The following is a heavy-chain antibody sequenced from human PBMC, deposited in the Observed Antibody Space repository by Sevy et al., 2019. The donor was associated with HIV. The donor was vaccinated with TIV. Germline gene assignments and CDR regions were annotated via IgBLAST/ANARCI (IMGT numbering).Heavy chain of an antibody. CDR1: TSSFTAYY. J-gene: IGHJ4*02. CDR2: INPNSGGSGGT. D-gene: IGHD3-10*01. V-gene: IGHV1-2*02. CDR3: ARGSLSSPGYHFEY. Sequence: ASVKVSCKTSTSSFTAYYIHWVRQAPGQGLEWMGWINPNSGGSGGTNYAQKFQDRVTLTSDASISTAYLELTRLRSDDTAVYYCARGSLSSPGYHFEYWGQGTLVTVSS.